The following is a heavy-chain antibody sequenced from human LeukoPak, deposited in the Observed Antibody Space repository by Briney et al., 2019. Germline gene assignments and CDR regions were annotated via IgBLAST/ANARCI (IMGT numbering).Heavy chain of an antibody. D-gene: IGHD3-10*01. Sequence: SESLSLTCTVSGGSFSSTTYFWIWIRQPPGQGLEWIASINYSRSTYYYPSLKSRVTISVDTAENQFSLRLSSATAANTAVYYCARYVVYVSGKYYFDYWGQGTLVTVSS. V-gene: IGHV4-39*01. CDR3: ARYVVYVSGKYYFDY. J-gene: IGHJ4*02. CDR1: GGSFSSTTYF. CDR2: INYSRST.